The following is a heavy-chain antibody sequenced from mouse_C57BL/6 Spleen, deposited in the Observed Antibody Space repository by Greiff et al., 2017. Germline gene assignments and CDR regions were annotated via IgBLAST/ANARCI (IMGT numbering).Heavy chain of an antibody. V-gene: IGHV1-42*01. CDR2: INPSTGGT. D-gene: IGHD2-1*01. CDR3: ARSVYYGNYKDFDY. CDR1: GYSFTGYY. Sequence: EVQLQQSGPELVKPGASVKISCKASGYSFTGYYMNWVKQSPEKSLEWIGEINPSTGGTTYNQKFKAKATLTVDKSSSTAYMQLKSLTSEDSAVYYCARSVYYGNYKDFDYWGQGTTLTVSS. J-gene: IGHJ2*01.